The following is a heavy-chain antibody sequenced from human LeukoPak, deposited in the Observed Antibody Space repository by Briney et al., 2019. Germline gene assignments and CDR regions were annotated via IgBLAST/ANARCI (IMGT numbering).Heavy chain of an antibody. CDR2: ISSSSSTI. D-gene: IGHD3-9*01. CDR1: GFTFSSYN. Sequence: QTGGSLRLSCAASGFTFSSYNMNWVRQAPGKGLEWVSYISSSSSTIYYADSVKGRFTISRDNAKNSLYLQMNSLRAEDTAVYYCAGDILTGYYSYWGQGTLVTVSS. CDR3: AGDILTGYYSY. J-gene: IGHJ4*02. V-gene: IGHV3-48*01.